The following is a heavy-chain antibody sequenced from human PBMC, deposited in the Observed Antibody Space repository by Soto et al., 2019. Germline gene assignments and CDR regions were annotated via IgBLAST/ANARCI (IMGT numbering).Heavy chain of an antibody. CDR2: INAGNGNT. CDR3: ARDGPMDRAFDI. CDR1: GYTFTSYA. Sequence: GASVKVSCKASGYTFTSYAMHWVRQAPGQRLEWMGWINAGNGNTKYAQKLQGRVTMTTDTSTSTAYMELRSLRSDDTAVYYCARDGPMDRAFDIWGQGTMVTVSS. V-gene: IGHV1-3*01. D-gene: IGHD3-10*01. J-gene: IGHJ3*02.